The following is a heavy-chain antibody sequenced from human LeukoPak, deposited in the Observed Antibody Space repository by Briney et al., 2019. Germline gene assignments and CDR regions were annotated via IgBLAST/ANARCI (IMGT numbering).Heavy chain of an antibody. Sequence: SETLSLTCTVSGGSISSYYWSWIRQPPGKGLEGIGYIYYSGSTNYNPSLKSRVPISVDTSKNQFSLKLSSVTAADTAVYYCARFDVDHACAFDIWGQGTMVTVSS. CDR1: GGSISSYY. CDR3: ARFDVDHACAFDI. D-gene: IGHD1-14*01. J-gene: IGHJ3*02. V-gene: IGHV4-59*01. CDR2: IYYSGST.